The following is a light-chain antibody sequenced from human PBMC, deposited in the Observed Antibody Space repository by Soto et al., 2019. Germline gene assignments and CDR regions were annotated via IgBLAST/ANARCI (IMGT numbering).Light chain of an antibody. Sequence: QSVLTQPPSVSGAPGQRVTISCTGSSSNIGAGYDVHWYQQRPGTAPKLLISANINRPSGVPDRFSGSKSGTSASLAITGLQADDEGDYYCQSYDTSLNDYVFGTGTKLTVL. J-gene: IGLJ1*01. CDR3: QSYDTSLNDYV. V-gene: IGLV1-40*01. CDR1: SSNIGAGYD. CDR2: ANI.